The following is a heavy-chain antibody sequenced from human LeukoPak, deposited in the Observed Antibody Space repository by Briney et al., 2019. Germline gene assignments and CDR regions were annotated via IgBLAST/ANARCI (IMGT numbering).Heavy chain of an antibody. CDR3: ARGCDSSGYGTFDI. CDR1: GYTFTSYG. Sequence: ASVKVSCKASGYTFTSYGISWVRQAPGQGLEWMGWISAYNGNTNYAQKFQGRVTMTRDTSISTAYMELSRLRSDDTAVYYCARGCDSSGYGTFDIWGQGTMVTVSS. J-gene: IGHJ3*02. CDR2: ISAYNGNT. V-gene: IGHV1-18*01. D-gene: IGHD3-22*01.